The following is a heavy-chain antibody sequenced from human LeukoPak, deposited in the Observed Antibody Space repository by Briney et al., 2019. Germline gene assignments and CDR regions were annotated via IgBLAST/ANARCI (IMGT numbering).Heavy chain of an antibody. CDR3: ARDAITMVRGVKY. D-gene: IGHD3-10*01. Sequence: GGSLRLSCAASGFTFSSYSMNWVRQAPGKGLEWVSSISSSSSYIYYADSVKGRFTISRDNAKNSLYLQMNSLRAEDTAVYYCARDAITMVRGVKYWGQGTLVTVSS. J-gene: IGHJ4*02. CDR2: ISSSSSYI. V-gene: IGHV3-21*04. CDR1: GFTFSSYS.